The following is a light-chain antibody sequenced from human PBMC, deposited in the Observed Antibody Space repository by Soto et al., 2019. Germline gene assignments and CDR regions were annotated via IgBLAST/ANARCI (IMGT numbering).Light chain of an antibody. CDR1: QTVFYISNNKNY. Sequence: DIVMTQSPDSLAVSLGERATIDCKSSQTVFYISNNKNYLAWYQQKPGQPPKLLIYWASTREAGVPDRFSGSRSGTDFTLTISSLQAEDVAVYYCQQYFNTPYAFGQGTKLEIK. J-gene: IGKJ2*01. CDR2: WAS. V-gene: IGKV4-1*01. CDR3: QQYFNTPYA.